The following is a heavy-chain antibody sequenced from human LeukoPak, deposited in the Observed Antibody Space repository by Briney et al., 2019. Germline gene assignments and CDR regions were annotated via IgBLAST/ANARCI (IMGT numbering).Heavy chain of an antibody. CDR1: GFIFSDYY. J-gene: IGHJ4*02. Sequence: GGSLRLSCGASGFIFSDYYMSWIRQAPGKGLEWVSYISSSGSTIYYADSVKGRFTISRDNAKNSLYLQMNSLRAEDTAVYYCARETGYSSGWELDYWGQGTLVTVSS. CDR3: ARETGYSSGWELDY. D-gene: IGHD6-25*01. CDR2: ISSSGSTI. V-gene: IGHV3-11*04.